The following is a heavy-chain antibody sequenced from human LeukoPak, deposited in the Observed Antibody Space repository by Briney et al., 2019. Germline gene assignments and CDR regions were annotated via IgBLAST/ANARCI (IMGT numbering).Heavy chain of an antibody. CDR1: GGSISSYY. J-gene: IGHJ6*03. CDR2: IYYSGST. V-gene: IGHV4-59*01. D-gene: IGHD5-18*01. Sequence: SETLSLTCTVSGGSISSYYWSWIRQPPGKGLEWIGYIYYSGSTNYNPSLKSRVTMSVDMSKNQFSLKLSSVTAADTAVYYCARTTEGGYTYDYFYYYYMDVWGKGTTVTISS. CDR3: ARTTEGGYTYDYFYYYYMDV.